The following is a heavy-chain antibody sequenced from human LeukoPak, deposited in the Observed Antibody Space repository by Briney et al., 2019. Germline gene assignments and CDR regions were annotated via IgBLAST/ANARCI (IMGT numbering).Heavy chain of an antibody. J-gene: IGHJ5*02. V-gene: IGHV4-59*11. CDR3: ARGRDWFDP. Sequence: SETLSLTCSVSGGSIGSHYWSWIRQPPEKGLEWIAYIYYSGNSNSNPSLKSRVTMSVDTSKNQFSLKLSSVTAADTAVYYCARGRDWFDPWGQGTLVTVSS. CDR2: IYYSGNS. CDR1: GGSIGSHY.